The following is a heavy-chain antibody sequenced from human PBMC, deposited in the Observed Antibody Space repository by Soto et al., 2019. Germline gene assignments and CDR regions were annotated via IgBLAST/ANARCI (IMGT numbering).Heavy chain of an antibody. J-gene: IGHJ3*02. CDR1: GGTFSSYA. V-gene: IGHV1-69*13. D-gene: IGHD4-17*01. CDR2: IIPIFGTA. Sequence: SVKVSCKASGGTFSSYAISWVRQAPGQGLEWMGGIIPIFGTANYAQKFQGRVTITADESTSTAYMELSSLRSEDTAVYYCARGTTVTAPGAFDIWGQGTMVTVSS. CDR3: ARGTTVTAPGAFDI.